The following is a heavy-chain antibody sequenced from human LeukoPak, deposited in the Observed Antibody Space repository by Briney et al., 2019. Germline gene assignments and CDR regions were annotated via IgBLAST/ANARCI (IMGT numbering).Heavy chain of an antibody. Sequence: GASVKVSCKTSGYTFTYYVISWVRQAPGQGLEWMGWINAYNGNTNDAQKCQGRVTMTTDTSTSTAYMELRSLRSDDTAVYYCARGEKPYDYWGQGTLVSVSS. CDR2: INAYNGNT. D-gene: IGHD1-26*01. CDR3: ARGEKPYDY. CDR1: GYTFTYYV. J-gene: IGHJ4*02. V-gene: IGHV1-18*01.